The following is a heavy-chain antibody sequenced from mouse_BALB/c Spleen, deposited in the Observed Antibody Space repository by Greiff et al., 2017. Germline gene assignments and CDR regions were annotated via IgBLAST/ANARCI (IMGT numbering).Heavy chain of an antibody. CDR3: RRDYGSSYGYFDY. V-gene: IGHV14-4*02. CDR2: IDPENGDT. J-gene: IGHJ2*01. Sequence: VQLQQSGAELVRSGASVKLSCTASGFNIKDYYMHWVKQRPEQGLEWIGWIDPENGDTEYAPKFQGKATMTADTSSNTAYLQLSSLTSEDTAVYYCRRDYGSSYGYFDYWGQGTTLTVSS. D-gene: IGHD1-1*01. CDR1: GFNIKDYY.